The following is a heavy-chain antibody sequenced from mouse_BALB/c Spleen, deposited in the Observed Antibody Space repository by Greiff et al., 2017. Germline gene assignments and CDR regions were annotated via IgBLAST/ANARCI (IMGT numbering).Heavy chain of an antibody. D-gene: IGHD1-1*01. V-gene: IGHV3-2*02. Sequence: EAKLQESGPGLVKPSQSLSLTCTVTGYSITSDYAWNWIRQFPGNKLEWMGYISYSGSTSYNPSLKSRISITRDTSKNQFFLQLNSVTTEDTATYYCARNYEKAMDYWGQGTSVTVSS. CDR1: GYSITSDYA. J-gene: IGHJ4*01. CDR2: ISYSGST. CDR3: ARNYEKAMDY.